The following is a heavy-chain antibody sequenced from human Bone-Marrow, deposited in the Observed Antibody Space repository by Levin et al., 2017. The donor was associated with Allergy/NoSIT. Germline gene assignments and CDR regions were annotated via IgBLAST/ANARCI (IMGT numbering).Heavy chain of an antibody. CDR3: ARDNSYVYGDYGQDDAFDI. D-gene: IGHD4-17*01. V-gene: IGHV1-18*01. Sequence: GASVKVSCKASGYTFTSYGISWVRQAPGQGLEWMGWISAYNGNTNYAQKLQGRVTMTTDTSTSTAYMELRSLRSDDTAVYYCARDNSYVYGDYGQDDAFDIWGQGTMVTVSS. CDR2: ISAYNGNT. J-gene: IGHJ3*02. CDR1: GYTFTSYG.